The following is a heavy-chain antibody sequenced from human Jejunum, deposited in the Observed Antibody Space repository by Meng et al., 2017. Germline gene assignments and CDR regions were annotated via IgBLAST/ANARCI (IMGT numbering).Heavy chain of an antibody. Sequence: GESLKISCAASGFTFSTYVMSLVRQTPGQGLEGVSTIGSSDGRKFYADPLKGRFTISRDKSKNTLDQQMNSLRDEDTAGYYCSKVQYSDYKMIFDYWGQGTLVTVSS. D-gene: IGHD5-12*01. CDR2: IGSSDGRK. CDR1: GFTFSTYV. V-gene: IGHV3-23*01. J-gene: IGHJ4*02. CDR3: SKVQYSDYKMIFDY.